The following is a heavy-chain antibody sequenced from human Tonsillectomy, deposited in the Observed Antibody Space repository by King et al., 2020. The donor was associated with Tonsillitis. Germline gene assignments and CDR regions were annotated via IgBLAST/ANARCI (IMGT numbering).Heavy chain of an antibody. V-gene: IGHV3-48*01. CDR1: GFTFSNYN. CDR2: ITISSSTI. J-gene: IGHJ2*01. CDR3: ARDWEGVTTDYWYFDL. D-gene: IGHD4-17*01. Sequence: VQLVESGGGLVQPGGSLRLSCAASGFTFSNYNMNWVRQAPGKGLEWVSYITISSSTIYYADSVKGRFTISRDNAKNSLYLQMNSLRAEDTAVYYCARDWEGVTTDYWYFDLWGRGTLAT.